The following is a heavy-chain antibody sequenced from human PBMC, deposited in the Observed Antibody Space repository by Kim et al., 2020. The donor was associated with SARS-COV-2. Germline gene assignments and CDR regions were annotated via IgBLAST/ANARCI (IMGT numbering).Heavy chain of an antibody. J-gene: IGHJ6*02. CDR2: IYYRDT. CDR3: VRDVWLGTTAKNYRSNGMDG. Sequence: SETLSLTCTVSGASVSSHTYYWSWIRQSPGKGLEWIGYIYYRDTNYNPSLNSRVTISIDTSNNQFSLKLSSVTAADTGVYYCVRDVWLGTTAKNYRSNGMDGWGQGTTVTVSS. CDR1: GASVSSHTYY. V-gene: IGHV4-61*01. D-gene: IGHD5-12*01.